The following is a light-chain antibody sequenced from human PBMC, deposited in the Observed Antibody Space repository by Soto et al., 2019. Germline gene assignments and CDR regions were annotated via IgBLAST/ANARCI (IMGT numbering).Light chain of an antibody. CDR3: QKFYTAPLT. V-gene: IGKV1-27*01. CDR2: SAS. J-gene: IGKJ5*01. Sequence: DIQMTQSPSSLSASVGDRVTITCRASQDISVYLAWYQQKPGKVPKLLIYSASTLQSGVPSRFSGSGSGTDFTLTISSPQPEDVATYYCQKFYTAPLTFGQGTRLEIK. CDR1: QDISVY.